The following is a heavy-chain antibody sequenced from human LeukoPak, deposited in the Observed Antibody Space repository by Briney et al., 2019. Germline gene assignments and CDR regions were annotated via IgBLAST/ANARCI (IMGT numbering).Heavy chain of an antibody. CDR1: GYTFTDYY. J-gene: IGHJ4*02. CDR3: ARVYYDSGGYFSGFDC. CDR2: IIPNSGDT. Sequence: ASVKVSCKASGYTFTDYYMHWVRQAPGQGLEWMGWIIPNSGDTKYAQNFQGRVTMTRDTSISTAYMELSRLRSDDTAVYYCARVYYDSGGYFSGFDCWGQGTLVTVSS. V-gene: IGHV1-2*02. D-gene: IGHD3-22*01.